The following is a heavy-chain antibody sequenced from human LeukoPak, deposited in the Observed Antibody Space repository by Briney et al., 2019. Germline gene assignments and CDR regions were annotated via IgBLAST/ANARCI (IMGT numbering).Heavy chain of an antibody. CDR1: GFTFSRNV. Sequence: PGSSLRLSCAASGFTFSRNVMHWVRQAPGKGLEWVALISYDGNNKFYADSVKGRFTISRDNSRNTLYLQMNSLSGEDAAVYSCARGGIPTGPYYYFYYMDVWGKGTAVTVSS. D-gene: IGHD3-10*01. J-gene: IGHJ6*03. CDR2: ISYDGNNK. CDR3: ARGGIPTGPYYYFYYMDV. V-gene: IGHV3-30*01.